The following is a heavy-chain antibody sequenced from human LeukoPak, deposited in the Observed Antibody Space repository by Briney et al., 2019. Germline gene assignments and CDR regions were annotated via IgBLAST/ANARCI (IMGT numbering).Heavy chain of an antibody. CDR3: ARETLAVAGTWWFDP. CDR1: GFTFSTYG. CDR2: ISYDGSTK. V-gene: IGHV3-33*01. D-gene: IGHD6-19*01. J-gene: IGHJ5*02. Sequence: SGRSLRRSCAASGFTFSTYGMHWVRQAPGKGLEWVAVISYDGSTKYYGDSVKGRFTISRDNSKNTLYLQMDSLRAEDTAVYYCARETLAVAGTWWFDPWGQGTLVTVSS.